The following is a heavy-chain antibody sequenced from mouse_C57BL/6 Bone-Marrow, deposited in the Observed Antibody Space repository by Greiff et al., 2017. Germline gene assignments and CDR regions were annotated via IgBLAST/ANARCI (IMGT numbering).Heavy chain of an antibody. V-gene: IGHV1-81*01. D-gene: IGHD1-3*01. Sequence: QVQLKESGAELARPGASVKLSCKASGYTFTSYGISWVKQRTGQGLEWIGEFYPRSGNTYYNEKFKGKATLTADKSSSTAYMELRSLTSEDSAVYFCARLNPYYFDYWGQGTTLTVSS. CDR1: GYTFTSYG. CDR2: FYPRSGNT. J-gene: IGHJ2*01. CDR3: ARLNPYYFDY.